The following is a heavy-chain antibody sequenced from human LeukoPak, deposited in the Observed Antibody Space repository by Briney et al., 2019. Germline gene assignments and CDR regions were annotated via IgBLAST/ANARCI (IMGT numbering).Heavy chain of an antibody. CDR3: AKDWVVVVPAAIRKNWFDP. CDR2: ISYDGSNK. V-gene: IGHV3-30*18. CDR1: GFTFSSYG. D-gene: IGHD2-2*02. Sequence: GRSLRLSCAASGFTFSSYGMHWVRQAPGKGLEWVAVISYDGSNKYYADSVKGRFTISRDNSKNTLYLQMNSLRAEDTAVYYCAKDWVVVVPAAIRKNWFDPWGQGTLVTVSS. J-gene: IGHJ5*02.